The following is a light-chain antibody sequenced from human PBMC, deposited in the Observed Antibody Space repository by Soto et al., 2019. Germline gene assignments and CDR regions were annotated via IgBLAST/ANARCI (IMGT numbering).Light chain of an antibody. Sequence: QSALTQPASVSGSPGQSITISCTGASSHIETYNLVSWYQQHPGKVPKLMIYAVSNRPSGVSNRFSASKSGNTASLFISGLQAEDEADYYCSSYTSDSSYVFGSGTKVTVL. CDR1: SSHIETYNL. V-gene: IGLV2-14*02. CDR2: AVS. CDR3: SSYTSDSSYV. J-gene: IGLJ1*01.